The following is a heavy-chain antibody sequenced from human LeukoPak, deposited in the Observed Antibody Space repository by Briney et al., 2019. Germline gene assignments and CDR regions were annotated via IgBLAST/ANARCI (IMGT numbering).Heavy chain of an antibody. V-gene: IGHV4-61*02. Sequence: SQTLSLTCTVSGGSISSGFYYWSWIRQPAGKGLEWIGRIYTSGSTNYNPSLKSRVSTPVDTSKNQFSLKLSSVTAADTAVYYCARDRYYYDSSGYSSIDYWGQGTLVTVSS. CDR1: GGSISSGFYY. CDR2: IYTSGST. CDR3: ARDRYYYDSSGYSSIDY. D-gene: IGHD3-22*01. J-gene: IGHJ4*02.